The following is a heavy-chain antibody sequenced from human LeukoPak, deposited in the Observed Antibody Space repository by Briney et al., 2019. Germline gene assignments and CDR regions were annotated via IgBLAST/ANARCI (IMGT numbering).Heavy chain of an antibody. J-gene: IGHJ4*02. CDR3: ARASGWFGEFYYFDY. Sequence: PSETLSLTCSVSGGSISSYYWSWIRQHPGKGLEWIGYIYYSGSTNYNPSLKSRVTISVDTSKNQFSLKLSSVTAADTAVYYCARASGWFGEFYYFDYWGQGTLVTVSS. V-gene: IGHV4-59*01. CDR1: GGSISSYY. CDR2: IYYSGST. D-gene: IGHD3-10*01.